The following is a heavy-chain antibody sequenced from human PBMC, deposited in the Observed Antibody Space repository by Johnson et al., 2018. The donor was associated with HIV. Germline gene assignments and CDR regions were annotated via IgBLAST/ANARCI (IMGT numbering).Heavy chain of an antibody. V-gene: IGHV3-30*03. J-gene: IGHJ3*01. Sequence: QMLLVESGGGVVQPGRSLRLSCAASGFTFSSYGMHWVRQAPGKGLEWVAVISYDGSNKYYADSVKGRFTISRDNSRNMLYLQMNSLRPEDTAVYYCARDGRDLVTRGGFDVWGRDSGHRLF. CDR1: GFTFSSYG. CDR3: ARDGRDLVTRGGFDV. CDR2: ISYDGSNK. D-gene: IGHD5-18*01.